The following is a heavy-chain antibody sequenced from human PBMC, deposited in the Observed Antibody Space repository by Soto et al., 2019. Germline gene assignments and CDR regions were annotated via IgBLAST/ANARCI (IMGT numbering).Heavy chain of an antibody. J-gene: IGHJ3*02. CDR1: GYTFTSYG. Sequence: ASVKVSCKASGYTFTSYGISWVRQAPGQGLEWMGWISAYNGNTNYAQKLQGRVTMTTDTSTSTAYMELRSLRFDDTAVYYCARAGYSSGWYGPYAFDIWGQGTMVTVSS. D-gene: IGHD6-19*01. CDR2: ISAYNGNT. CDR3: ARAGYSSGWYGPYAFDI. V-gene: IGHV1-18*01.